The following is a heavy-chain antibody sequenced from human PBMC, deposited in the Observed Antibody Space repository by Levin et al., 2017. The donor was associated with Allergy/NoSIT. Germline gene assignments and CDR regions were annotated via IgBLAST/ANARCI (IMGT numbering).Heavy chain of an antibody. J-gene: IGHJ4*02. D-gene: IGHD3-10*01. CDR1: GFTFSSYG. CDR3: AKEGRTMVRGTYFDY. V-gene: IGHV3-30*18. CDR2: ISYDGSNK. Sequence: AGGSLRLSCAASGFTFSSYGMHWVRQAPGKGLEWVAVISYDGSNKYYADSVKGRFTISRDNSKNTLYLQMNSLRAEDTAVYYCAKEGRTMVRGTYFDYWGQGTLVTVSS.